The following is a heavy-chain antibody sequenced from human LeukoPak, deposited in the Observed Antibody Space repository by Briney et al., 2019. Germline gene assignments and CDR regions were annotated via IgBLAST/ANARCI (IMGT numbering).Heavy chain of an antibody. Sequence: PGRSLRLSCAASGFTFSSYGMHSVRQAPGNGLEWVAVIWYDGSNKYYADSVKGRFTISRDNSKNTLYLQMNSLRAEDTAVYYCAKDLGYCGGDCYSFIDYWGQGTLVTVSS. CDR3: AKDLGYCGGDCYSFIDY. V-gene: IGHV3-33*06. CDR2: IWYDGSNK. CDR1: GFTFSSYG. J-gene: IGHJ4*02. D-gene: IGHD2-21*02.